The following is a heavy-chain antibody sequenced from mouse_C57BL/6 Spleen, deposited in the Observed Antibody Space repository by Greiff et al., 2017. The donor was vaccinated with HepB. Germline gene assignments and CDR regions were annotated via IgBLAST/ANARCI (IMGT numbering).Heavy chain of an antibody. V-gene: IGHV1-19*01. CDR3: ARPPPPTGEYFDV. CDR1: GYTFTDYY. D-gene: IGHD1-1*01. Sequence: EVQLQQSGPVLVKPGASVKMSCKASGYTFTDYYMNWVKQSHGKSLEWIGVINPYNGGTSYNQKFKGKATLTVDKSSSTAYMELNSLTSEDSAVYDCARPPPPTGEYFDVWGTGTTVTVSS. J-gene: IGHJ1*03. CDR2: INPYNGGT.